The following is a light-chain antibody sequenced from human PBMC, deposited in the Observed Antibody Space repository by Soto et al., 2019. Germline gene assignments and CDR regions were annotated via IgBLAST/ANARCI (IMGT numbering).Light chain of an antibody. CDR2: EVS. CDR1: RSDVGGYNY. V-gene: IGLV2-14*01. Sequence: QSALTQPASVYGSPGQSITISCTGTRSDVGGYNYVSCYQQHPGKAPKLMIYEVSNRPSGVSNRFSGSKSGNTASLTISGLQAEDEADYYCSSYTSSSAYVFGTGTKVTV. J-gene: IGLJ1*01. CDR3: SSYTSSSAYV.